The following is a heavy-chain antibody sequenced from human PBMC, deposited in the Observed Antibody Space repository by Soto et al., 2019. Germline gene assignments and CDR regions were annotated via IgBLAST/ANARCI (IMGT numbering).Heavy chain of an antibody. CDR3: ARGCRGSDDIVVVPAAIAPIWFDP. V-gene: IGHV4-34*01. J-gene: IGHJ5*02. CDR1: GGSFSGYY. CDR2: INHSGST. D-gene: IGHD2-2*01. Sequence: PSETLSLTCAVYGGSFSGYYWSWIRQPPGKGLEWIGEINHSGSTNYNPSLKSRVTISVDTSKNQFSLKLSSVTAADTAVYYCARGCRGSDDIVVVPAAIAPIWFDPWGQGTLVTVSS.